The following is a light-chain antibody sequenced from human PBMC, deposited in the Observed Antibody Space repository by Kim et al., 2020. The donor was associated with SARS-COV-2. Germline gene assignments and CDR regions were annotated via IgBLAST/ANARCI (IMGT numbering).Light chain of an antibody. CDR2: STN. CDR3: VLYMGSGIWV. CDR1: SGSVSTSYY. V-gene: IGLV8-61*01. J-gene: IGLJ3*02. Sequence: QTVVTQEPSFSVSPGGTVTLTCGLSSGSVSTSYYPSWYQQTPGQAPRTLIYSTNTRSSGVPDRFSGSILGNKAALTITGAQADDESDYYCVLYMGSGIWVFGGGTQRPS.